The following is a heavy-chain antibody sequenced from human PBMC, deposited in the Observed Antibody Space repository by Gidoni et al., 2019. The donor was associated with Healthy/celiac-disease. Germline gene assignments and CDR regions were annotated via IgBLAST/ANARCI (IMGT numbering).Heavy chain of an antibody. CDR1: GGSISSSSYY. D-gene: IGHD2-15*01. V-gene: IGHV4-39*01. CDR2: IYYSGST. Sequence: QLQLQESGPGLVKPSETLSLTCTVAGGSISSSSYYWGWIRQPPGKGLEWIGSIYYSGSTYYNPSLKSRVTISVDTSKNQFSLKLSSVTAADTAVYYCARMLRLHFDYWGQGTLVTVSS. J-gene: IGHJ4*02. CDR3: ARMLRLHFDY.